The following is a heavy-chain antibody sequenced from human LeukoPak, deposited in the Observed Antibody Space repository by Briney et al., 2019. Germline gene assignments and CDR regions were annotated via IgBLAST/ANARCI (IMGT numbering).Heavy chain of an antibody. Sequence: PGGSLRLSCAASGFTFSTYDIHWVRQGPGKGLEWMSFIKFDGSYKWYADSVKSRFTVSRDNAKNTVYLEMNSLRAEDTAFYYCAKDSDWSCDYWGQGTLVTVSS. J-gene: IGHJ4*02. CDR1: GFTFSTYD. CDR3: AKDSDWSCDY. D-gene: IGHD2-21*01. V-gene: IGHV3-30*02. CDR2: IKFDGSYK.